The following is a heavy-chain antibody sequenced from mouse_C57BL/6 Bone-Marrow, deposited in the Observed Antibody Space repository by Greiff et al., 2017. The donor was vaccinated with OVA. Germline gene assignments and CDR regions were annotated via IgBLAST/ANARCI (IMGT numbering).Heavy chain of an antibody. Sequence: VQLQQSGPELVKPGASVKISCKASGYSFTGYYMNWVKQSPEKSLEWIGEINPSTGGTTYNQKFKAKATLTVDKSSSTAYMQLKSLTSEDSAVYYCARRAITTPGAYWGQGTLVTVSA. J-gene: IGHJ3*01. CDR1: GYSFTGYY. CDR3: ARRAITTPGAY. D-gene: IGHD1-1*01. CDR2: INPSTGGT. V-gene: IGHV1-42*01.